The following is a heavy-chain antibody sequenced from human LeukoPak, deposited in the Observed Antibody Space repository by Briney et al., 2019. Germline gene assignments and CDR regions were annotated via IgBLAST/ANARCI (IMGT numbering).Heavy chain of an antibody. V-gene: IGHV3-20*04. CDR1: GFTFDDHG. CDR2: IKWDGGRT. D-gene: IGHD3-10*01. CDR3: ARGGSGTYYNWVGWYDP. J-gene: IGHJ5*02. Sequence: GGSLRLSCAASGFTFDDHGMSWVRQAPGKGLEWVSGIKWDGGRTGYADSVKGRFTISRDNAKNSVYLQMNSLRAEDTALYYCARGGSGTYYNWVGWYDPWGQGTLVTVSS.